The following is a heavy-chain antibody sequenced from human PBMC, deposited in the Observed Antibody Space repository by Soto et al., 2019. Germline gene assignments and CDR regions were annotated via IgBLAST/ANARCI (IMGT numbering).Heavy chain of an antibody. CDR1: GGSISSGGYY. D-gene: IGHD5-18*01. CDR3: AREGWVGYSYGYVWFDP. J-gene: IGHJ5*02. Sequence: SETLSLTCTVSGGSISSGGYYWSWIRQHPGKGLEWIGYIYYSGSTYYNPSLKSRVTISVDTSKNQFSLKLSSVTAADTAVYYCAREGWVGYSYGYVWFDPWGQGTLVTVSS. CDR2: IYYSGST. V-gene: IGHV4-31*03.